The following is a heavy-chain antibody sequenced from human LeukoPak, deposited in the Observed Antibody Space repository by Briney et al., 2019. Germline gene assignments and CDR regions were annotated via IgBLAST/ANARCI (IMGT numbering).Heavy chain of an antibody. CDR1: GFSLNTRGVG. CDR3: AHRKNYYDSSVFDN. V-gene: IGHV2-5*02. D-gene: IGHD3-22*01. Sequence: SGPTLVNPTQTLTLTCTFSGFSLNTRGVGVGWIRQPPGRALEWLALIYWDDDRRYSPSLKSRLTITKDTSKNQEVLTMTNMDPVDTATYFCAHRKNYYDSSVFDNWGQGTLVTASS. J-gene: IGHJ4*02. CDR2: IYWDDDR.